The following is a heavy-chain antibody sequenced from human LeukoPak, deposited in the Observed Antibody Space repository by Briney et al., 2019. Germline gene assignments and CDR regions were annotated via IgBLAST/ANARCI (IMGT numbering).Heavy chain of an antibody. CDR3: ARGGYCSSTSCYDYYYYMDV. CDR2: INHSGST. CDR1: GGSFSGYY. Sequence: PSETLSLTCAVYGGSFSGYYWNWIRQPPGKGLEWIGEINHSGSTNYNPSLKSRVTISVDTSKNQFSLNLGSVTAADTAVYYCARGGYCSSTSCYDYYYYMDVWGKGTTVTVSS. D-gene: IGHD2-2*01. J-gene: IGHJ6*03. V-gene: IGHV4-34*01.